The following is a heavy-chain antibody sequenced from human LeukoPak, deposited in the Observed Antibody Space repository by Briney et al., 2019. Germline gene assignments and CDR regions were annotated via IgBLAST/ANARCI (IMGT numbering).Heavy chain of an antibody. CDR3: GRGGSTGSWFNY. V-gene: IGHV3-48*01. J-gene: IGHJ4*02. CDR1: GFTFSSFS. D-gene: IGHD6-13*01. CDR2: IHSTSSPI. Sequence: GGSLRLSCAASGFTFSSFSMTWVRQAPGKGLEWISYIHSTSSPIYYADSVKGRFTVSRDNAKNSLYLQMKSLTAEDTAVYYCGRGGSTGSWFNYWGQGTLVTVSS.